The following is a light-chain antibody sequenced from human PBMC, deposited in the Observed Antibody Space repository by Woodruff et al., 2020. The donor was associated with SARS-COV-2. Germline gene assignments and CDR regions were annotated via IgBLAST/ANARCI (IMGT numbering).Light chain of an antibody. V-gene: IGKV4-1*01. J-gene: IGKJ1*01. CDR2: WAS. CDR3: LQHDNFPQT. Sequence: KNCLAWYQHKPGQPPKLLIYWASTRQSGVPDRFSGSGSGTDFTLTINNIESEDAAYYFCLQHDNFPQTFGQGTKVEI. CDR1: KNC.